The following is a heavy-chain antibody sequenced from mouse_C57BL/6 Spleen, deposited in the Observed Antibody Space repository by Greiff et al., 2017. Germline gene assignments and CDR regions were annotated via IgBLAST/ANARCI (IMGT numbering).Heavy chain of an antibody. CDR1: GYAFSSYW. D-gene: IGHD1-1*01. CDR2: IYPGDGDT. Sequence: QVQLQQSGAELVKPGASVKISCKASGYAFSSYWMNWVKQRPGKGLEWIGQIYPGDGDTNYNGKFKGKATLTADKSSSTAYMQLSSLTSEDSAVYFCERNYYGSSYYWGQGTTLTVAS. CDR3: ERNYYGSSYY. J-gene: IGHJ2*01. V-gene: IGHV1-80*01.